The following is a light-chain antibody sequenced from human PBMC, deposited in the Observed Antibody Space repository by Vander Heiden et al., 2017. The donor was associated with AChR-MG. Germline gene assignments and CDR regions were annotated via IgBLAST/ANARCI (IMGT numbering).Light chain of an antibody. CDR2: GNS. CDR1: SSNIGGGYD. J-gene: IGLJ2*01. Sequence: QSVLTPPPSASGAPGPGVTISSTGGSSNIGGGYDVQWYQQLPGTAPKLLIYGNSNRPSGVPDRFSGSKSGTSASLANTGLQAEDEADYYCQSYDSSLSGLFGGGTKLTVL. CDR3: QSYDSSLSGL. V-gene: IGLV1-40*01.